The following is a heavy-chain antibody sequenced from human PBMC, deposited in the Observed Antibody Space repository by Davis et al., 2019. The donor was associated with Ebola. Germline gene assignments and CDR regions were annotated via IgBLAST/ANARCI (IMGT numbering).Heavy chain of an antibody. CDR3: ARGIMKYYFEY. CDR1: GFTFSSYW. CDR2: INWNGGST. Sequence: GGSLRLSCAASGFTFSSYWMTWVRQAPGKGLEWVSGINWNGGSTGYADSVKGRFTISRDNAKNSLYLQMNSLRVEDTAVYYCARGIMKYYFEYWGQGSLVTVSP. J-gene: IGHJ4*02. V-gene: IGHV3-20*04. D-gene: IGHD3-16*01.